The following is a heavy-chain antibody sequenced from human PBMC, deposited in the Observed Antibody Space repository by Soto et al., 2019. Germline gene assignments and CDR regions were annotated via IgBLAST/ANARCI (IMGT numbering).Heavy chain of an antibody. CDR2: IFYSGST. D-gene: IGHD5-18*01. Sequence: SETLSLTCTVSGGSISNYYWSWIRQPPWRGLEWIGHIFYSGSTNYNPALKSRVTISVDTSKSQFSLKLSSVTAADTAVYYCAKDSGYNYGYFRWFDPWGQGTLDTVSS. CDR1: GGSISNYY. J-gene: IGHJ5*02. CDR3: AKDSGYNYGYFRWFDP. V-gene: IGHV4-59*01.